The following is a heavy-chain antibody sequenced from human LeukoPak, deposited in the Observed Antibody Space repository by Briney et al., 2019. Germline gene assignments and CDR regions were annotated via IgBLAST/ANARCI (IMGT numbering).Heavy chain of an antibody. J-gene: IGHJ4*02. CDR2: INPNSGGT. Sequence: ASVKVSCKASGYTFSSYGIIWVRQAPGQGLEWMGWINPNSGGTNYAQKFQGWVTMTRDTSISTAYMELSRLRSDDTAVYYCARLTVGSSGWYDYWGQGTLVTVSS. D-gene: IGHD6-19*01. CDR3: ARLTVGSSGWYDY. V-gene: IGHV1-2*04. CDR1: GYTFSSYG.